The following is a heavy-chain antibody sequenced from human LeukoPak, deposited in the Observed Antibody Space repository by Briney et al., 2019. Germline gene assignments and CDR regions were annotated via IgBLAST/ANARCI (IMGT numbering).Heavy chain of an antibody. CDR2: IYYTGSA. CDR1: GGSISSSSYY. Sequence: SETLSLTCTVSGGSISSSSYYWEWIRQPPGKGLEWIGNIYYTGSAYYSLPLKSRVTISADTPKNQFPLKRRDVTAADTAVYYCATAAAADGTVYWGQGTLVTVSS. D-gene: IGHD6-13*01. V-gene: IGHV4-39*01. CDR3: ATAAAADGTVY. J-gene: IGHJ4*02.